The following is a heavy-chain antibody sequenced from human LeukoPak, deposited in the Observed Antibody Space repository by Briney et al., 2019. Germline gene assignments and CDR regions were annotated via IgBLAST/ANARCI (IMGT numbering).Heavy chain of an antibody. V-gene: IGHV1-69*01. CDR2: IIPIFGTA. CDR1: GGTFSSYA. CDR3: AKAEAAGIPAAMPLMWYYYYMDV. Sequence: SVKVSCKASGGTFSSYAISWVRQAPGQGLEWMGGIIPIFGTANYAQKFQGRVTITADESTSTAYMELSSLRSEDTAVYDCAKAEAAGIPAAMPLMWYYYYMDVWGKGTTVTVSS. D-gene: IGHD2-2*01. J-gene: IGHJ6*03.